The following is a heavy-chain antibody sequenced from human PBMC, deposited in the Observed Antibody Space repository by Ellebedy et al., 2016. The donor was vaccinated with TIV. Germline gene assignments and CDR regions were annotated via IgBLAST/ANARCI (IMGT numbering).Heavy chain of an antibody. CDR2: IWYDGSNK. Sequence: PGGSLRLSCAASGFTFSSYGMQWVRQAPGKGLEWVAGIWYDGSNKFYADSVKGRFTISRDNSKNTLYLQMNSLRAEDTAVFYCTRGAAAAHPGGYFDCWGQGTLVTVSS. CDR1: GFTFSSYG. D-gene: IGHD2-2*01. J-gene: IGHJ4*02. V-gene: IGHV3-33*01. CDR3: TRGAAAAHPGGYFDC.